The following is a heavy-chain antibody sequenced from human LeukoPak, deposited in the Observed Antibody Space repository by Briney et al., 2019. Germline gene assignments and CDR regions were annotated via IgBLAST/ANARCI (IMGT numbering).Heavy chain of an antibody. CDR3: ATSYYDILTGYRRLAY. CDR2: FDPENGET. D-gene: IGHD3-9*01. Sequence: ASVKVSCKVSGYTLTELSMHWVRQAPGKGLEWMGGFDPENGETIYAQKFQGRVTMTEDTSTDTAYMELSSLRSEDTAVYYCATSYYDILTGYRRLAYWGQGTLVTVSS. J-gene: IGHJ4*02. CDR1: GYTLTELS. V-gene: IGHV1-24*01.